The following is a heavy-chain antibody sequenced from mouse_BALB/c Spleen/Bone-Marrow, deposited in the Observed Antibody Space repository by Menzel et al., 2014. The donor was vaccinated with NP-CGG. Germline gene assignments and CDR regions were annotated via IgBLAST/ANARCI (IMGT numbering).Heavy chain of an antibody. CDR1: GFTFTDYY. Sequence: EVQVVESGGGLAQPGGSLRLSCATSGFTFTDYYMSWVRQPPGKALEWLGFMRNKANGYTTEYSVSVKGRFTISRDNSQSILYLQMNTLRAEDSATYYCARDAYRYAMDYWGQGTSVTVSS. J-gene: IGHJ4*01. CDR3: ARDAYRYAMDY. CDR2: MRNKANGYTT. V-gene: IGHV7-3*02. D-gene: IGHD2-14*01.